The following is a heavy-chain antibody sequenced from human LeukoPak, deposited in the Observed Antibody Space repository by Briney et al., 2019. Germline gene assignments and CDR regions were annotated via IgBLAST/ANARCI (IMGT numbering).Heavy chain of an antibody. V-gene: IGHV4-61*09. CDR1: GGSISSGSYY. D-gene: IGHD4-17*01. CDR3: ARARFQKYDYENYYYYMDV. Sequence: PSETLSLTCTVSGGSISSGSYYWSWIRQPAGKGLEWIGHIYTSGSTNYNPSLKSRVTISVDTSKNQFSLKLTSVTAADTAVYYCARARFQKYDYENYYYYMDVWGKGTTVTVSS. CDR2: IYTSGST. J-gene: IGHJ6*03.